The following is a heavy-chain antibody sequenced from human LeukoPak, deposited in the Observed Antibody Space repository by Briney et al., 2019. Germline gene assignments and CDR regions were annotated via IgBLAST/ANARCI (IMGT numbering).Heavy chain of an antibody. CDR2: IYTSGST. J-gene: IGHJ4*02. CDR1: GGSISSGSYY. CDR3: ARGRYFEY. Sequence: SETLSLTCTVSGGSISSGSYYWSWIRQPAGKGLEWIGRIYTSGSTNYNPSLKSRVTISVDTSKNQFSLKLSSVTAADTAVYYCARGRYFEYWGQGILVTVSS. V-gene: IGHV4-61*02.